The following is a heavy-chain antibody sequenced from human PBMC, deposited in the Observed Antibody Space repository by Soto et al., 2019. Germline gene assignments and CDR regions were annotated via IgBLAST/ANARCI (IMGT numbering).Heavy chain of an antibody. J-gene: IGHJ6*02. CDR1: GGTFSSYA. CDR3: ARVEDIVVVVAPGSPYYYGMDV. D-gene: IGHD2-15*01. Sequence: GASVKVSCKASGGTFSSYAISWVRQAPGQGLEWMGGIIPIFGTANYAQKFQGRVTITADESTSTAYMELSSLRSEDTAVYYCARVEDIVVVVAPGSPYYYGMDVWGQGTTVTVSS. V-gene: IGHV1-69*13. CDR2: IIPIFGTA.